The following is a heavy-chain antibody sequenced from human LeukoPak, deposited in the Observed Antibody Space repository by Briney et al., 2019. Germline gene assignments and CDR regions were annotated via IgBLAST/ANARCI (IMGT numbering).Heavy chain of an antibody. CDR2: IYTSGST. Sequence: SETLSLTCTVSGGSISSYYWSWIRQPPGKGLEWIGYIYTSGSTNYNPSLKSRVTISVDTSKNQFSLKLSSVTAADTAVYYCAREEQQLVRGYYYYYMDVWGKGTTVTVSS. J-gene: IGHJ6*03. CDR1: GGSISSYY. V-gene: IGHV4-59*01. D-gene: IGHD6-13*01. CDR3: AREEQQLVRGYYYYYMDV.